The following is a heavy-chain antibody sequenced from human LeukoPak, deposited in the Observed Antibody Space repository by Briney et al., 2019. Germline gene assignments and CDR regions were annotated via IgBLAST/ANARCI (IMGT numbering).Heavy chain of an antibody. CDR2: INPNSGGT. V-gene: IGHV1-2*04. CDR1: GYTFTGYY. D-gene: IGHD6-25*01. Sequence: GASVKVSCKASGYTFTGYYMHWVRQAPGQGLEWMGWINPNSGGTNYAQKFQGWVTMTRDTSISTACMELSRLRSDDTAVYYCASERRPKVGAADELYGMDVWGQGTTVTVSS. J-gene: IGHJ6*02. CDR3: ASERRPKVGAADELYGMDV.